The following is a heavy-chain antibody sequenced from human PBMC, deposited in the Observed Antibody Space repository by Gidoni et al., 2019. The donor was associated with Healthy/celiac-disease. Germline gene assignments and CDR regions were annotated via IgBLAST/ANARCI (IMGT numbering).Heavy chain of an antibody. V-gene: IGHV3-30*01. CDR2: ISYDGSNK. D-gene: IGHD2-21*02. J-gene: IGHJ6*02. CDR3: ARDRGGYCGGDCPPYYYYGMDV. Sequence: QVQLVESGGGVVQPGRSLRLSCAASGFTFSSYAMHWVRQAPGKGLEWVAVISYDGSNKYYADSVKGRFTISRDNSKNTLYLQMNSLRAEDTAVYYCARDRGGYCGGDCPPYYYYGMDVWGQGTTVTVSS. CDR1: GFTFSSYA.